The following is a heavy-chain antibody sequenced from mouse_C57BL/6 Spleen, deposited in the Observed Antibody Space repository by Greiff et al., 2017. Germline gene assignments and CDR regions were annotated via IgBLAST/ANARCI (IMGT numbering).Heavy chain of an antibody. Sequence: QVQLQQPGAELVKPGASVKLSCKASGYTFTSYWMHWVKQRPGRGLEWIGRIDPNSGGTKYNEKFKSKATLTVDKPSSTAYMQLSILTSEDSAVYYCARDDYYDGFAYWGQGTLVTVSA. CDR2: IDPNSGGT. D-gene: IGHD2-4*01. CDR1: GYTFTSYW. J-gene: IGHJ3*01. CDR3: ARDDYYDGFAY. V-gene: IGHV1-72*01.